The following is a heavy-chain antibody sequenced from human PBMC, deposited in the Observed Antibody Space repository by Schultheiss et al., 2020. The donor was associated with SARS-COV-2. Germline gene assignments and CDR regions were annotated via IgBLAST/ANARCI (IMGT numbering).Heavy chain of an antibody. V-gene: IGHV3-23*01. J-gene: IGHJ4*02. CDR1: GFTFSSYG. CDR2: ISGSGGST. Sequence: GGSLRLSCAASGFTFSSYGMHWVRQAPGKGLEWVSAISGSGGSTYYADSVKGRFTISRDNSKNTLYLQMNSLRAEDTAVYYCARPRAYYYDSSGHFDYWGRGTLVTVSS. D-gene: IGHD3-22*01. CDR3: ARPRAYYYDSSGHFDY.